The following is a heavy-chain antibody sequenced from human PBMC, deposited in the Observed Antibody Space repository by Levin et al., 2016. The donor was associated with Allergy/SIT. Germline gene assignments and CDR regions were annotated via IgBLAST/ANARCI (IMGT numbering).Heavy chain of an antibody. J-gene: IGHJ3*02. Sequence: WIRQPPGKGLEWVGRIKSKTDGGTTDYAAPVKGRFTISRDDSKNTLYLQMNSLKTEDTAVYYCTTDGYDNDAFDIWGQGTMVTVSS. V-gene: IGHV3-15*01. CDR2: IKSKTDGGTT. D-gene: IGHD3-22*01. CDR3: TTDGYDNDAFDI.